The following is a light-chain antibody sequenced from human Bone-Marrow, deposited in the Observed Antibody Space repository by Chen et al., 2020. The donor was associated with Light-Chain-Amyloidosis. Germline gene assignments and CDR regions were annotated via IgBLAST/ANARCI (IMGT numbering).Light chain of an antibody. CDR2: ELP. V-gene: IGLV2-14*01. CDR3: SSYTITTTLV. CDR1: SSDVGGANH. Sequence: QSALTQPASVSGSPGQSITISCTGTSSDVGGANHVSWYQQHPDKAPKIMFYELPNRPAWLPDRFSGSKSDNAASLTISGLQTEDEADYFCSSYTITTTLVFGSGTRVTVL. J-gene: IGLJ1*01.